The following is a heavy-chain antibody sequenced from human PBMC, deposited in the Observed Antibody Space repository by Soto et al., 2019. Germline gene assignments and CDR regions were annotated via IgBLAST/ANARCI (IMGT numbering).Heavy chain of an antibody. Sequence: SVKGSCKASGGTFSSYAISWVRQAPGQGLEWMGGIIPIFGTANYAQKFQGRVTITADESTSTAYMELSSLRSEDTAVYYCASGVGYCSSTSCYSFYYYYGMDVWGQGTTVTV. V-gene: IGHV1-69*13. CDR2: IIPIFGTA. J-gene: IGHJ6*02. CDR1: GGTFSSYA. D-gene: IGHD2-2*02. CDR3: ASGVGYCSSTSCYSFYYYYGMDV.